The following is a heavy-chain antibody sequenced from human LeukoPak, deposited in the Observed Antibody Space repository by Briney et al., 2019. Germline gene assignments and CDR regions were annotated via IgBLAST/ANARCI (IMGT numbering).Heavy chain of an antibody. J-gene: IGHJ4*02. V-gene: IGHV3-23*01. CDR2: ISGSGGST. D-gene: IGHD3-22*01. CDR3: AKDTPYHHDSSGYLRTGGYDY. Sequence: GGSLRLSCAASGFTFTSYAMSWVRQAPGKGLEWVSAISGSGGSTYYADSVKGRFTISRDNSKNTLYLQVNSLRAEDTAVYYCAKDTPYHHDSSGYLRTGGYDYWGQGTLVTVSS. CDR1: GFTFTSYA.